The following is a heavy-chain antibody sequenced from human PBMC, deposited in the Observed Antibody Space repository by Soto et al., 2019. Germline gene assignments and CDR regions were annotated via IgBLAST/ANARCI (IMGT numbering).Heavy chain of an antibody. D-gene: IGHD4-17*01. Sequence: EVQLVESGGGLVQPGGSLRLSCSASGFTFSSFWMHWVRQAPGKGLVWVSRINRDGSITSYADSVKGRFSISRDNAKNTLYLQMNSRRADDTAVSYCARVAYGDWGVFAYWGQGTLVTVSS. CDR1: GFTFSSFW. J-gene: IGHJ4*02. V-gene: IGHV3-74*01. CDR3: ARVAYGDWGVFAY. CDR2: INRDGSIT.